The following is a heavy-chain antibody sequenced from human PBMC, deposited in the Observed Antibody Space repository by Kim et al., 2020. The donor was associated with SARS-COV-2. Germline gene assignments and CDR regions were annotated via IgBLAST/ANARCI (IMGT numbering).Heavy chain of an antibody. CDR1: GFIFSHYW. CDR2: ISSDGSFT. Sequence: GGSLRLSCEGSGFIFSHYWMHWVRQAPGKGLVLVSRISSDGSFTGYADSVKGRFTISRDNAKNTLYLQMNSLRAEDTAVYYCANVGFDWLFSLWGQGTLVTVSS. CDR3: ANVGFDWLFSL. D-gene: IGHD3-9*01. J-gene: IGHJ1*01. V-gene: IGHV3-74*01.